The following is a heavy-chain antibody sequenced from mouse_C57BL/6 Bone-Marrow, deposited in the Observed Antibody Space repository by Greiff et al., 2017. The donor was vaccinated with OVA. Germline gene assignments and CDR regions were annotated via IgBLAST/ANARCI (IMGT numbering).Heavy chain of an antibody. CDR1: GFNIKDYY. CDR2: IDPEDGET. Sequence: EVQLQQSGAELVKPGASVKLSCTASGFNIKDYYMHWVKQRTEQGLEWIGRIDPEDGETKSAPKFQGTATITAYKSYNTAYLQLSSLTSEDTAVYYCARLNWDWFAYWCQGTRVTVSA. V-gene: IGHV14-2*01. D-gene: IGHD4-1*01. J-gene: IGHJ3*01. CDR3: ARLNWDWFAY.